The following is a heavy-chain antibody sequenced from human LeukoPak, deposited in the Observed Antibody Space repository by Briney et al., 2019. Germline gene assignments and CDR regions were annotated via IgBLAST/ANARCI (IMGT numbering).Heavy chain of an antibody. CDR1: GYTFTGYY. J-gene: IGHJ4*02. V-gene: IGHV1-2*06. CDR3: ARGFSSSSGLDY. CDR2: INPNSGGT. Sequence: ASVKVSCKASGYTFTGYYMHWVRQAPGQGLEWMGRINPNSGGTNYAQKFQGRVTMTRDTSISTAYMELSRLRSEDTAVYYCARGFSSSSGLDYWGQGTLVTVSS. D-gene: IGHD6-6*01.